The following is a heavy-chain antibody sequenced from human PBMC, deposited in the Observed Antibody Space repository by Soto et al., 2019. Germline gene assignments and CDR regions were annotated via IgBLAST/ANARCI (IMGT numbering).Heavy chain of an antibody. Sequence: QVQLVQSGAEVKKPGSSVKVSCKASGGTFSSYTISWVRQAPGQGLEWMGRIIPILGIANYAQKFQGRVTITADKSTSTAYMELSSLRSEDTAVYYCARDGPRSYCGGDCDDAFDIWGQGTMVTVSS. CDR3: ARDGPRSYCGGDCDDAFDI. CDR1: GGTFSSYT. J-gene: IGHJ3*02. CDR2: IIPILGIA. D-gene: IGHD2-21*02. V-gene: IGHV1-69*08.